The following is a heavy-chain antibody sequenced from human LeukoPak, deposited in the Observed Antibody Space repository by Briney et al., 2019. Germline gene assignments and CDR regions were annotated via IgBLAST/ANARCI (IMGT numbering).Heavy chain of an antibody. CDR3: ARDTRINMVRGGTSYYYYYMDV. Sequence: SETLSLTCTVSGGSISSYYWSWIRQPPGKGLEWIGYIYYSGSTHYNPSLKSRVTIPVHTSKNQFSLKLSSVTAADTAVYYCARDTRINMVRGGTSYYYYYMDVWGKGTAVTISS. D-gene: IGHD3-10*01. CDR1: GGSISSYY. V-gene: IGHV4-59*01. CDR2: IYYSGST. J-gene: IGHJ6*03.